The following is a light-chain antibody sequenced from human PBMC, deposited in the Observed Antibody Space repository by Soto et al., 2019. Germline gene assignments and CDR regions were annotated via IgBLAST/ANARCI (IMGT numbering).Light chain of an antibody. CDR1: QSVSSN. J-gene: IGKJ1*01. CDR2: GAS. Sequence: VVSLSPATLSLSKGERATLSCRASQSVSSNLAWYQQKPGQAPRLLIYGASTRATGIPARFSGSGSGTEFTLTISSLQSEDFAVYYCQQYNNWPCTFGQGTKVDI. V-gene: IGKV3-15*01. CDR3: QQYNNWPCT.